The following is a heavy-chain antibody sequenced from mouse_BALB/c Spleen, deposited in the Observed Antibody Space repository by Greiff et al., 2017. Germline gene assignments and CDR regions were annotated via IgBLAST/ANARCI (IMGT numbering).Heavy chain of an antibody. J-gene: IGHJ3*01. V-gene: IGHV1-87*01. D-gene: IGHD1-1*01. CDR2: IYPGDGDT. Sequence: VQRVESGAELARPGASVKLSCKASGYTFTSYWMQWVKQRPGQGLEWIGAIYPGDGDTRYTQKFKGKATLTADKSSSTAYMQLSSLASEDSAVYYCAREGYGSSRFAYWGQGTLVTVSA. CDR3: AREGYGSSRFAY. CDR1: GYTFTSYW.